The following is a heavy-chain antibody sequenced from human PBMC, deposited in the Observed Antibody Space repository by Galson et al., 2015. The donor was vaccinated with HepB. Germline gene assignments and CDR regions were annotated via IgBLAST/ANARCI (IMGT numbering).Heavy chain of an antibody. CDR3: ARERDTSGYYNSH. Sequence: LTCNVSGASIDSGDYFWSWLRQSPGKGLEWIGYISFTADTYYNPSLESRVAISVDTSKNQFSLQLTSVTTADTAVYYCARERDTSGYYNSHWGQGALVIVST. CDR2: ISFTADT. V-gene: IGHV4-30-4*01. CDR1: GASIDSGDYF. D-gene: IGHD3-22*01. J-gene: IGHJ4*02.